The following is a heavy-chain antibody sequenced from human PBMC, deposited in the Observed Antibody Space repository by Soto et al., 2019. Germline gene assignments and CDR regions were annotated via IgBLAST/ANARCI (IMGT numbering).Heavy chain of an antibody. CDR2: ISAHNGNT. J-gene: IGHJ4*02. CDR3: ARGRYGDY. Sequence: QVHLVQSGAEVKKPGASVKVSCKGSGYAFTTYGITWVRQAPGQGLEWMGWISAHNGNTNYAQKLQGRVTVTRDTSTSTAYMEVRRLRSHDTAVHYCARGRYGDYWGQGALVTGSS. CDR1: GYAFTTYG. D-gene: IGHD1-1*01. V-gene: IGHV1-18*01.